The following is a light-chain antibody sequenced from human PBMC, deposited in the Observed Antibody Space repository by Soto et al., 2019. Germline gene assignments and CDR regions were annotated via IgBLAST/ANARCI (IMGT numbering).Light chain of an antibody. CDR1: QSVRSL. Sequence: EIVLTQSPATLSLSPGERAALSCRASQSVRSLLAWYQQKPGQAPRLLIYAASNRATGIPARFSGSGSGTDFTLTISSLGPEDFAVYYCHQRSYWPPSFGPGTKVDIK. CDR3: HQRSYWPPS. CDR2: AAS. V-gene: IGKV3-11*01. J-gene: IGKJ3*01.